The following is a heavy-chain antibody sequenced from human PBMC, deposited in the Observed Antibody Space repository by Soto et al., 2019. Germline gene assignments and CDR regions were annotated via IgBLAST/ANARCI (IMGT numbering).Heavy chain of an antibody. CDR2: IFWNDEQ. Sequence: SGPTLVNPTQTLTLPCTFSGFSLTSGVVGVGWIRQPPGEALEWLALIFWNDEQYYNASLRNGLTLTRDTSKNEVVLTMTTMDTGDPATYSCAHRLPGPPGLDVWGQGTTVTVSS. CDR1: GFSLTSGVVG. D-gene: IGHD2-15*01. J-gene: IGHJ6*02. CDR3: AHRLPGPPGLDV. V-gene: IGHV2-5*01.